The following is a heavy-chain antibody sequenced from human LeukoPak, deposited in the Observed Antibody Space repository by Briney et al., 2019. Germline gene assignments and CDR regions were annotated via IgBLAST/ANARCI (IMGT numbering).Heavy chain of an antibody. D-gene: IGHD3-3*01. V-gene: IGHV1-18*01. J-gene: IGHJ5*02. CDR1: GYTFTSYG. CDR3: ARYDFWSGYSNWFDP. Sequence: ASVKVSCKASGYTFTSYGISWVRQAPGQGLEWMGWTSAYNGNTNYAQKLQGRVTMTTDTSTSTAYMELRSLRSDDTAVYYCARYDFWSGYSNWFDPWGQGTLVTVSS. CDR2: TSAYNGNT.